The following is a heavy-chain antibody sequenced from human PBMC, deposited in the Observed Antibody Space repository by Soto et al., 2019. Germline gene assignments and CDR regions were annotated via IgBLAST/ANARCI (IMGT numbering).Heavy chain of an antibody. J-gene: IGHJ6*02. CDR3: AKDGLVPTAIYYEMDV. V-gene: IGHV3-43*01. CDR2: ISWDGGTK. D-gene: IGHD2-2*01. CDR1: GFTFDDYT. Sequence: PGGSLRISCVASGFTFDDYTMHWVRQVPGKGLEWVSLISWDGGTKYYADPVKSRFTISRDNSKNSLYLQMNSLRTEDTALYYCAKDGLVPTAIYYEMDVWGQGTTVTVSS.